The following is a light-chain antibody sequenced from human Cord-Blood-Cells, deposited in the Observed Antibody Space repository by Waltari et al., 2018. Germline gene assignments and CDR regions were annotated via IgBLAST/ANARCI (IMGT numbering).Light chain of an antibody. J-gene: IGKJ2*01. CDR1: QSIRSW. CDR2: KAS. CDR3: KQYNSYYT. V-gene: IGKV1-5*03. Sequence: IQMTQSPSTLSASVGDRVTITCRASQSIRSWLAWYQQKPGKAPKLLIYKASSLESGVPSRFSGSGSGTEFTLTISSLQPDDFATYYCKQYNSYYTFGQGTKLEIK.